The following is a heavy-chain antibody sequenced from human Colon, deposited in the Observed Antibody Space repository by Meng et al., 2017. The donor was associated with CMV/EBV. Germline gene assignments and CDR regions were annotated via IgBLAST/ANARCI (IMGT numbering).Heavy chain of an antibody. CDR1: GFSVSSDY. V-gene: IGHV3-66*02. Sequence: GGSLRLSCAASGFSVSSDYMSWVRQAPGKGLEWVPLLYSGENTYYVDSVKGRFTISRDNSENTAYLQMDGLRRDDTATYYCARENIPVAGTSFDYWGPGARVTVSS. CDR2: LYSGENT. CDR3: ARENIPVAGTSFDY. D-gene: IGHD6-19*01. J-gene: IGHJ4*02.